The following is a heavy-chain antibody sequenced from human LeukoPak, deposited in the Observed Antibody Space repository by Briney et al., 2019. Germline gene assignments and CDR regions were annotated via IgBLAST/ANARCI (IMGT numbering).Heavy chain of an antibody. CDR2: IYYSGST. Sequence: SETLSLTCTVSGGSINSYYWSWIRQPPGKGLEWIGYIYYSGSTNYNPSLKSRVTISVDTSKNQFSLRLSSVTAADTAVYYCARGGFPTSIFIVVVVAATRGDAFDIWGQGTMVTVSS. V-gene: IGHV4-59*01. CDR3: ARGGFPTSIFIVVVVAATRGDAFDI. D-gene: IGHD2-15*01. J-gene: IGHJ3*02. CDR1: GGSINSYY.